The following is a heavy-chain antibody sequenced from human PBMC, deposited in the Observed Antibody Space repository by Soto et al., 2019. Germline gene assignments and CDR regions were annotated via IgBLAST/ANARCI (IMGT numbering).Heavy chain of an antibody. J-gene: IGHJ6*02. CDR3: ARDQTGTIFGVVLSYYYYGMDV. D-gene: IGHD3-3*01. CDR1: GFTFSSYS. V-gene: IGHV3-48*02. Sequence: RLSCAASGFTFSSYSMNWVRQAPGKGLEWVSYISSSSSTIYYADSVKGRFTISRDNAKNSLYLQMNSLRDEDTAVYYCARDQTGTIFGVVLSYYYYGMDVWGQGTTVTVSS. CDR2: ISSSSSTI.